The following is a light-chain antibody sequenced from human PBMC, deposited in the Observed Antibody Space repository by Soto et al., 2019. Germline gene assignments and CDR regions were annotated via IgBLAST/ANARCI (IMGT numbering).Light chain of an antibody. CDR3: AGWDDSLNGPV. V-gene: IGLV1-44*01. Sequence: QSVLTQPPSASGTPGQRVTISCSGSSSNIGRNTVNWYQQLPGTAPKLLIYSNNQRPSGVPDRFSGSKSGTSGSLAISGLQSEDEADYYCAGWDDSLNGPVFCGGTKLTVL. J-gene: IGLJ2*01. CDR2: SNN. CDR1: SSNIGRNT.